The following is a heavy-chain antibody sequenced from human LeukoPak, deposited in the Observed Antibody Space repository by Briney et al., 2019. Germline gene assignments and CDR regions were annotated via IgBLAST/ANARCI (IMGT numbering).Heavy chain of an antibody. CDR2: IYYSGST. J-gene: IGHJ4*02. Sequence: SETLSLTCTVSGGSISGYYWSWIRQPPGKGLEWIGYIYYSGSTNYNPSLKSRVSISVDTSKNQFSLKLCSVTAADTAVYYCARTGSTVTMLYPFDHWGQGTLVTVSS. V-gene: IGHV4-59*01. D-gene: IGHD4-17*01. CDR1: GGSISGYY. CDR3: ARTGSTVTMLYPFDH.